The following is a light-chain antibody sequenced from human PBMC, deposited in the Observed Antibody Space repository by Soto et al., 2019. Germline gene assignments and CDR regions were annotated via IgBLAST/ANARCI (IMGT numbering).Light chain of an antibody. CDR1: QGVSSY. Sequence: DIQLTQSPSFLSASVGDRVTITCRASQGVSSYLAWYQQKPGKAPNLLIYGASTLQSGVPSRFSVSGSGTEFTLTITSLQPEDFATYYYQQLNYYPRTFGQGTKVEIK. J-gene: IGKJ1*01. CDR3: QQLNYYPRT. CDR2: GAS. V-gene: IGKV1-9*01.